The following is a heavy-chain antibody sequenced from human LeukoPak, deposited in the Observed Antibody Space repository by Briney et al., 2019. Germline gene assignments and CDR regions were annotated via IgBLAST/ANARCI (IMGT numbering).Heavy chain of an antibody. Sequence: GASVKVSCKASGYTFTSYGISWVRQAPGQGLEWMGGIIPIFGTANYAQKFQGRVTITADESTSTAYMELSSLRSEDTAVYYCARGDIVATRFDYWGQGTLVTVSS. CDR3: ARGDIVATRFDY. CDR2: IIPIFGTA. D-gene: IGHD5-12*01. CDR1: GYTFTSYG. V-gene: IGHV1-69*13. J-gene: IGHJ4*02.